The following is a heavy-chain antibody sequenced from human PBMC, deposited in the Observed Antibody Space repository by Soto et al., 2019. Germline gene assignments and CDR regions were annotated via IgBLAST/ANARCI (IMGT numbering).Heavy chain of an antibody. V-gene: IGHV4-39*01. CDR1: GGSISSSSYY. J-gene: IGHJ6*02. CDR3: RVWDGDAAFYYYYGMDV. Sequence: QLQLQESGPGLVKPSETLSLTCTVSGGSISSSSYYWGWIRQPPGKGLEWIGCIYYSWITYYYPSLQSRVTISVDTSKNQVSLKLSSVTAADTAVYYCRVWDGDAAFYYYYGMDVWGQGTTVTVSS. D-gene: IGHD4-17*01. CDR2: IYYSWIT.